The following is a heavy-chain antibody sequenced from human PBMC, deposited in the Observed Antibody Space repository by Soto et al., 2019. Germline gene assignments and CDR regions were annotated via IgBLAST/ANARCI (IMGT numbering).Heavy chain of an antibody. Sequence: PGGSLRLSCAASGFTFSNYVMSWVRQAPGKGLEWVSSISNSGGGTYYADSVRGRFTISRDNSKNTLYLQMNSLRAEDTAVYYCAKEDVGGYYESGLWGRGTLVT. CDR2: ISNSGGGT. D-gene: IGHD3-3*01. CDR3: AKEDVGGYYESGL. V-gene: IGHV3-23*01. CDR1: GFTFSNYV. J-gene: IGHJ4*02.